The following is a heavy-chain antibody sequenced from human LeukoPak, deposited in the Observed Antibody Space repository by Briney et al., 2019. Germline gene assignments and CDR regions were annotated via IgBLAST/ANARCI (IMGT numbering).Heavy chain of an antibody. V-gene: IGHV4-59*02. CDR1: GGSVSTYF. Sequence: PSETLSLTCTVSGGSVSTYFWNWIRQPPGKGLEWIGYIYYSGSTNYNPPLKSRVTISVDTSKNQFSLKLSSVTAADTAVYYCARSGWYDFWSGYYDYWGQGTLVTVSS. CDR3: ARSGWYDFWSGYYDY. D-gene: IGHD3-3*01. J-gene: IGHJ4*02. CDR2: IYYSGST.